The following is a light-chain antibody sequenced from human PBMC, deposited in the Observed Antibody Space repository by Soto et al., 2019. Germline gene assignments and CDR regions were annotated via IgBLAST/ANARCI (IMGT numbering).Light chain of an antibody. CDR1: QSLVHSDGNTY. CDR2: KVS. CDR3: MQLTHFPWT. Sequence: DVVMTQTPLSSPVTLGQSASISCRSSQSLVHSDGNTYLTWFHQRPGQPPRLLLYKVSNRFSGVPDRFSGSGAGTDVTLIISRVETEDVGVYYCMQLTHFPWTFGQGTKVEIK. J-gene: IGKJ1*01. V-gene: IGKV2-24*01.